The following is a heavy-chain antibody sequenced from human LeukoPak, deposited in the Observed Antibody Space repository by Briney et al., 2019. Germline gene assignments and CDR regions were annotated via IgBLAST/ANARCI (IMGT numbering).Heavy chain of an antibody. V-gene: IGHV4-39*05. D-gene: IGHD3-9*01. CDR3: ARSGTYYDVLTGWINSYYFDD. CDR2: IFYRGGT. CDR1: SGSICIDSYY. Sequence: SETPSLTSTVPSGSICIDSYYCGWIRQPPGKGLDWIGTIFYRGGTYYNPSLESPVTISIDTSKNQFSLKMNSVTAADTAVYYCARSGTYYDVLTGWINSYYFDDWGPGTLVTVSS. J-gene: IGHJ4*02.